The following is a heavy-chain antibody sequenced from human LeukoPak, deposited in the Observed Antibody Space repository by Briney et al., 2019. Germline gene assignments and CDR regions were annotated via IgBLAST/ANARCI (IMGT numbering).Heavy chain of an antibody. V-gene: IGHV3-48*02. CDR3: ANILPPRGLQKDYYYYYGMDV. D-gene: IGHD3-9*01. J-gene: IGHJ6*02. CDR2: ISRSGSST. Sequence: GGSLRLSCAASGFTLRSFAMSWVRQAPGKGLEWVSYISRSGSSTYYADSAEGRFIISRDNAKNSLYLQMNGLRDEDTAVYYCANILPPRGLQKDYYYYYGMDVWGQGTTVTVSS. CDR1: GFTLRSFA.